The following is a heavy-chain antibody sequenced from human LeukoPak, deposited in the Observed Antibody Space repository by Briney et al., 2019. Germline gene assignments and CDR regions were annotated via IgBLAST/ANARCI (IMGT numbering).Heavy chain of an antibody. D-gene: IGHD3-22*01. CDR1: GGSISSSSYY. V-gene: IGHV4-39*07. Sequence: PSETLSLTCTVSGGSISSSSYYWGWIRPPPGKGLEWIGSIYYSGSTYYNPSLKSRVTISVDTSKNQFSLKLSSVTAADTAVYYCARVPVVKYYFDYWGQGTLVTVSS. CDR3: ARVPVVKYYFDY. J-gene: IGHJ4*02. CDR2: IYYSGST.